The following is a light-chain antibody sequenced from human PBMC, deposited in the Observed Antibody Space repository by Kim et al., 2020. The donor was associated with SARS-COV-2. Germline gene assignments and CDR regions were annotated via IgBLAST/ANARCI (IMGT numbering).Light chain of an antibody. V-gene: IGKV3-20*01. CDR2: GAS. Sequence: EIVLTQSPGILSLSPGERATLSCRASQSVSSNYLAWYQQKPGQAPRLLIYGASSRATGIPDRFSGSGSGTDFTLTISRLEPEDFAVYYSQQYGSSPRTFGGGTKVDNK. CDR3: QQYGSSPRT. CDR1: QSVSSNY. J-gene: IGKJ4*01.